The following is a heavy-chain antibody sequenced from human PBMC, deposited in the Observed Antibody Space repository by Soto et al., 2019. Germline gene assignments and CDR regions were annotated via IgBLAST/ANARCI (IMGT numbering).Heavy chain of an antibody. V-gene: IGHV5-51*01. Sequence: PVLPLRISCKGSGYSFTRYWSALVRPLPGKGLEWMGIIYPGDSDTRYSPSFQAQVTIAADKSISTAYLQWSSLKASDSARYYCARHRAEADGRDSRGSPPYYYYCYDMDSWGQGTTGTIFS. CDR1: GYSFTRYW. J-gene: IGHJ6*02. CDR2: IYPGDSDT. D-gene: IGHD6-19*01. CDR3: ARHRAEADGRDSRGSPPYYYYCYDMDS.